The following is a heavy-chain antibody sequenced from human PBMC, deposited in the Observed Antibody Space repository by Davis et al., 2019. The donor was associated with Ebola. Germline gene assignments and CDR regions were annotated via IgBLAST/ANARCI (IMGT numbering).Heavy chain of an antibody. J-gene: IGHJ6*02. CDR2: INSDGSST. D-gene: IGHD4-23*01. V-gene: IGHV3-74*01. CDR1: GFTFSSYW. CDR3: AVNYYYYYGMDV. Sequence: HTGGSLRLSCAASGFTFSSYWMHWVRQAPGKGLVWVSRINSDGSSTSYADSVKGRFTISRDNAKNTLYLQMNSLRAEDTAVYYCAVNYYYYYGMDVWGQGTTVTVSS.